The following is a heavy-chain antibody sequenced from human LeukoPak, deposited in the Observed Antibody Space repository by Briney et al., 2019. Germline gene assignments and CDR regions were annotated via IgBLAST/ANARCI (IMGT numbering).Heavy chain of an antibody. Sequence: GGSLRLSCAASGFSFSTYGMHWVRQAPGKGLEWVAVIWYDGRNKYYADSVKGRFSVSRDNSNNTLDLQMNSLRDEDTAVYYCARGGLGYYDVNWFDPWGQGTLVAVSS. V-gene: IGHV3-33*01. CDR2: IWYDGRNK. J-gene: IGHJ5*02. CDR1: GFSFSTYG. D-gene: IGHD3-3*01. CDR3: ARGGLGYYDVNWFDP.